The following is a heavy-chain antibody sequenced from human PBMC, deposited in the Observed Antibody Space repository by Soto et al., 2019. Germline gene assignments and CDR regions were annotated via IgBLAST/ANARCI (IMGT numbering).Heavy chain of an antibody. CDR3: ARDQSDSGSYYVNAFDI. J-gene: IGHJ3*02. Sequence: SQTLSLTCAISGDSVSSNSAAWNWIRQSPSRGLEWLGRTYYRSKWYNDYAVSVKSQITINPDTSKNQFSLQLNSVTPEDTAVYYCARDQSDSGSYYVNAFDIWGQGTMVTVSS. CDR2: TYYRSKWYN. CDR1: GDSVSSNSAA. D-gene: IGHD1-26*01. V-gene: IGHV6-1*01.